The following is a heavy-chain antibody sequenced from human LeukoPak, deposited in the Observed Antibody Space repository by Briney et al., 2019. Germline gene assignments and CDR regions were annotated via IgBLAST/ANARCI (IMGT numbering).Heavy chain of an antibody. D-gene: IGHD1-26*01. CDR2: IYHSGST. CDR3: ARAKAWDEVGATPYDAFDI. V-gene: IGHV4-34*01. CDR1: GGSFSGYY. J-gene: IGHJ3*02. Sequence: SETLSLTCAVYGGSFSGYYWSWIRQPPGKGLEWIGEIYHSGSTNYNPSLKSRVTISLDTSKNQFSLKLSSVTAADTAVYYCARAKAWDEVGATPYDAFDIWGQGTMVTVSS.